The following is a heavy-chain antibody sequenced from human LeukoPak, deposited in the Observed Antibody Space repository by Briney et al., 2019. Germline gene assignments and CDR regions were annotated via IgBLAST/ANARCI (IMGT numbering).Heavy chain of an antibody. J-gene: IGHJ5*02. Sequence: PGGSLRLSCAASGFMFDDYAMHWVRQAPGKGLEWVSGISWNSGNIGYADSVKGRFTISRDNSKNTLYLQMNSLRAEDTAVYYCARDPWPLYNYDFWSGFNWFDPWGRGTLVTVSS. D-gene: IGHD3-3*01. CDR1: GFMFDDYA. CDR2: ISWNSGNI. CDR3: ARDPWPLYNYDFWSGFNWFDP. V-gene: IGHV3-9*01.